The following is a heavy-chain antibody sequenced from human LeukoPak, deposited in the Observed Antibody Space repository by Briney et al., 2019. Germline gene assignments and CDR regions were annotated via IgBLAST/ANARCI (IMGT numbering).Heavy chain of an antibody. V-gene: IGHV3-30*18. CDR2: ISYDGSNK. D-gene: IGHD6-13*01. CDR3: AKGSTGYSGSWIDF. J-gene: IGHJ4*02. CDR1: GFTFSSYG. Sequence: GGSLRLSCAASGFTFSSYGMHWVRQAPGKGLEWVAVISYDGSNKYYAYSVEGRFTISRDNSKNTLYLQMDSLRAEGTAAYYFAKGSTGYSGSWIDFWGQGTLVTVSS.